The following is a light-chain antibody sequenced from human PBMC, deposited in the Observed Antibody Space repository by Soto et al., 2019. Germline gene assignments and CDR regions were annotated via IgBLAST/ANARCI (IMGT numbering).Light chain of an antibody. CDR2: GAS. V-gene: IGKV3-15*01. Sequence: VRTQSPATLSVSPGERASLSCWASETGATSLAWYQQKPGQASRLLISGASTRAAGISGRFRGSGSGTEFTLAISRLRSEDSAIYYCQQYFEWPPMTCGQGTKVEI. CDR3: QQYFEWPPMT. CDR1: ETGATS. J-gene: IGKJ1*01.